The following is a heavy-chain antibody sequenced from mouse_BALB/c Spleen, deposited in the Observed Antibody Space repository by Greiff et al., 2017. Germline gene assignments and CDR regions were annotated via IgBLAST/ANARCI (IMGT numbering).Heavy chain of an antibody. D-gene: IGHD1-2*01. J-gene: IGHJ3*01. Sequence: EVQVVESGGGLVKPGGSLKLSCAASGFTFSSYAMSWVRQTPEKRLEWVASISSGGSTYYPDSVKGRFTISRDNARNILYLQMSSLRSEDTAMYYCARSIDYGYLAYWGQGTLVTVSA. CDR2: ISSGGST. CDR3: ARSIDYGYLAY. CDR1: GFTFSSYA. V-gene: IGHV5-6-5*01.